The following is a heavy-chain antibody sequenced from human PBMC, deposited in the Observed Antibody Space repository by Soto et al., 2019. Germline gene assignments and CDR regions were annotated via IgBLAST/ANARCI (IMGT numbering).Heavy chain of an antibody. D-gene: IGHD1-26*01. Sequence: EVQLLESGGGLVQPGGSLRLACVASGFTFSDFAMTWVRQVPGKGLEWVSAISGKGVSTYFADSVQGRFTISRDRSRNTVYLQMSSLRADDTAVYYCAKYGRVAAPPTYYYGMDVWGQGTTVTVAS. CDR1: GFTFSDFA. J-gene: IGHJ6*02. V-gene: IGHV3-23*01. CDR2: ISGKGVST. CDR3: AKYGRVAAPPTYYYGMDV.